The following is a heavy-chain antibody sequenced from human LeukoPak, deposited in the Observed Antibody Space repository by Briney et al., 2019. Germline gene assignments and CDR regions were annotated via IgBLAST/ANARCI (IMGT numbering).Heavy chain of an antibody. D-gene: IGHD1-1*01. CDR1: GFDFSHHY. CDR3: AKEEFWRFDF. CDR2: ISPDGGVS. Sequence: GGSLRLSCAASGFDFSHHYMTWVRQAPGKGPGWVAKISPDGGVSQYVDSVKGRFTISRDNSKNSLSLHMSSLRVEDTALYFCAKEEFWRFDFWGQGTLVTVS. V-gene: IGHV3-7*03. J-gene: IGHJ4*02.